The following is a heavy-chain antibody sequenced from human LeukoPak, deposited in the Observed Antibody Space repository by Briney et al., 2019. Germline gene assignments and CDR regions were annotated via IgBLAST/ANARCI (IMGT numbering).Heavy chain of an antibody. D-gene: IGHD2-8*01. CDR2: IIPIFGTA. V-gene: IGHV1-69*13. CDR3: AREAREYCTNGVCYASDY. Sequence: GASVKVPCKASGGTFSSYAISWVRQAPGQGLEWMGGIIPIFGTANYAQKFQGRVTITADESTSTAYMELSSLRSEDTAVYYCAREAREYCTNGVCYASDYWGQGTLVTVSS. CDR1: GGTFSSYA. J-gene: IGHJ4*02.